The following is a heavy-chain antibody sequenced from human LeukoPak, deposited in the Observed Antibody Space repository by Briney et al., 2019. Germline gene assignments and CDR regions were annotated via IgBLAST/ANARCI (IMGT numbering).Heavy chain of an antibody. J-gene: IGHJ6*03. CDR3: ARQGYSSSWYFGDRVYYMDV. Sequence: ASETLSLTCTVSGGSISSSSYYWGWIRQPPGKGLEWIGSIYYSGSTYYNPSLKSRVTISVDTSKNQFSLKLSSVTAADTAVYYCARQGYSSSWYFGDRVYYMDVWGKGTTVTISS. V-gene: IGHV4-39*01. CDR1: GGSISSSSYY. D-gene: IGHD6-13*01. CDR2: IYYSGST.